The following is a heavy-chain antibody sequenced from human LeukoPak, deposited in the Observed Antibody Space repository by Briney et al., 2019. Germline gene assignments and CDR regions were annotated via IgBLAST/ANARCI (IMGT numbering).Heavy chain of an antibody. D-gene: IGHD5-12*01. Sequence: GRSLRLSCAASGFTFSSYAMHWVRQAPGKGLEWVAVISYDGSNKYYADSVKGRFTISRDNSKNTLYLQMNSLRAEDTAVYYCARAEGYSGYDAGYWGQGTLVTVSS. V-gene: IGHV3-30-3*01. J-gene: IGHJ4*02. CDR2: ISYDGSNK. CDR1: GFTFSSYA. CDR3: ARAEGYSGYDAGY.